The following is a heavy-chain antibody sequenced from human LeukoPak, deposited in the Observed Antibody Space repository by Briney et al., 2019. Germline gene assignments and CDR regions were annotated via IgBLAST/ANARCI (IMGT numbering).Heavy chain of an antibody. CDR2: ISGSGGST. Sequence: PGGSLRLSCAASGFTFSSYAMSWVRQAPGKGLEWVSAISGSGGSTYYADSVKGRFTISRDNSKNTLYLQMNSLRAEDTAVYYCAKGLYPRGTKLLWFGELFFGGQGTLVTVSS. V-gene: IGHV3-23*01. D-gene: IGHD3-10*01. J-gene: IGHJ4*02. CDR3: AKGLYPRGTKLLWFGELFF. CDR1: GFTFSSYA.